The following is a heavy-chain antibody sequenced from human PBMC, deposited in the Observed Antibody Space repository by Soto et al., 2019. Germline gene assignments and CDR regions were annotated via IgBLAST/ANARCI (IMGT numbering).Heavy chain of an antibody. D-gene: IGHD6-19*01. CDR1: GYTFFTYG. Sequence: ASVKVSCKASGYTFFTYGITWVRQAPGQGLEWMGWISTYDGNTDYAQKFQGRVTITADESTSTAYMELSSLRSEDTAVYYCARGGAGYNWFDPWGQETLVTVSS. J-gene: IGHJ5*02. CDR2: ISTYDGNT. CDR3: ARGGAGYNWFDP. V-gene: IGHV1-18*01.